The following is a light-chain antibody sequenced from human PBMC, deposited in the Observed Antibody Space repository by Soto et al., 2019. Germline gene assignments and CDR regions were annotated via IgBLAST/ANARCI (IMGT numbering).Light chain of an antibody. CDR2: LGS. CDR3: MQAPQLRT. Sequence: DIVMTQSPLSLPVTPGEPASISCRSSQSLLHSDGYNYLDWYLQKPGQSPQLLIYLGSNRASGVPDRFSGSGSGTDFTLRISRVEAEDVGVYYCMQAPQLRTFGQGTKV. V-gene: IGKV2-28*01. J-gene: IGKJ1*01. CDR1: QSLLHSDGYNY.